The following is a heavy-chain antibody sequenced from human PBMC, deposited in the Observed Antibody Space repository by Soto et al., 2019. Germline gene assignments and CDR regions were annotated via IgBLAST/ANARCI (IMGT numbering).Heavy chain of an antibody. V-gene: IGHV5-51*01. J-gene: IGHJ4*02. CDR2: IYPGDSDT. D-gene: IGHD2-15*01. Sequence: GESLKISCKGSGYSFTSYWIGWVRQMPGKGLEWMGIIYPGDSDTRYSPSFQGQVTISADKSISTAYLQWSSLKASDTAMYYCASYGTCSGGSCDLDYWGQGTLVTVSS. CDR1: GYSFTSYW. CDR3: ASYGTCSGGSCDLDY.